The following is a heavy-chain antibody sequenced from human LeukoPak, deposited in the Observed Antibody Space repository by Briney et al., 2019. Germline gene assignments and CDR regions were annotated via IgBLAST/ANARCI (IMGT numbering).Heavy chain of an antibody. V-gene: IGHV1-46*01. CDR1: GYTFTSYY. J-gene: IGHJ6*03. D-gene: IGHD2-2*01. CDR3: AREFVVVPAPLSVWDV. CDR2: INPRGGST. Sequence: ASVKVSCKASGYTFTSYYMHWVRRAPGQGLEWMGIINPRGGSTSHAQKFQGRVTMTRDTSTSTVYMELSSLRSEDTAVYYCAREFVVVPAPLSVWDVGAKGTRVPFP.